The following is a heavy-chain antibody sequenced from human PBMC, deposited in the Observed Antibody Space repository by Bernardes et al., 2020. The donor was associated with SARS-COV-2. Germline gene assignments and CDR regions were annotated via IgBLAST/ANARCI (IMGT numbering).Heavy chain of an antibody. D-gene: IGHD3-22*01. CDR2: IDPNLSVT. V-gene: IGHV1-2*02. Sequence: ASVKVSCKTSGYTFTDHFIQWVRQAPGQGLEWMGWIDPNLSVTKFAQEFQGRVTVTSDTSISTAFMELSSLTSDETAIYYCAAVAVFDAGGYYPAWGQGTLVTVSS. J-gene: IGHJ5*02. CDR3: AAVAVFDAGGYYPA. CDR1: GYTFTDHF.